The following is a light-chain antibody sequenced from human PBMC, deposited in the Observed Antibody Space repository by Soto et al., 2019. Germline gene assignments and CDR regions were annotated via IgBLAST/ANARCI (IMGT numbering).Light chain of an antibody. J-gene: IGKJ2*01. CDR2: GAS. CDR1: QSVSSN. V-gene: IGKV3-15*01. Sequence: EIVMTQSPATLSVSPGERATLSCRASQSVSSNLAWYQQKPGQAPRLLIYGASTRATGIPARFSGSASGTEFTHTISSLQSEDCAVYYWQQYNNWPPMYTFGQGTKLEIK. CDR3: QQYNNWPPMYT.